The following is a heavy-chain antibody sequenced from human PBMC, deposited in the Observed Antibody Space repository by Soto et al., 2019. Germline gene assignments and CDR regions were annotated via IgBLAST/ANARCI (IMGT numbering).Heavy chain of an antibody. CDR2: INHSGST. CDR3: ARSPPKLFNYYYYGMDV. J-gene: IGHJ6*02. Sequence: ASETLSLTCSVYCGSFSGYYWSWIRHPLGKGLELIGEINHSGSTNYNPSLKSRVTISVDTSKNQFSLKLSSVTAADTAVYYCARSPPKLFNYYYYGMDVWGQGTTVTSP. V-gene: IGHV4-34*01. D-gene: IGHD1-7*01. CDR1: CGSFSGYY.